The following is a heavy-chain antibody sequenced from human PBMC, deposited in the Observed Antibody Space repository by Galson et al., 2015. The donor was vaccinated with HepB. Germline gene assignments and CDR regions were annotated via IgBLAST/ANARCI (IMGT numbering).Heavy chain of an antibody. CDR2: INPSGGST. Sequence: SVKVSCKASGYTFTSYYMHWVRQAPGQGLEWMGIINPSGGSTSYAQKFQGRVTMTRDTSTSTVYMELSSLRSEDTAVYYCATKSELARRNYIVGATLRRGNDAVDIWGQGTMVTVSS. D-gene: IGHD1-26*01. V-gene: IGHV1-46*01. CDR3: ATKSELARRNYIVGATLRRGNDAVDI. J-gene: IGHJ3*02. CDR1: GYTFTSYY.